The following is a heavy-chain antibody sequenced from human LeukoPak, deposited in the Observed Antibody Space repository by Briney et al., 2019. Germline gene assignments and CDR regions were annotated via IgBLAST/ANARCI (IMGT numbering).Heavy chain of an antibody. D-gene: IGHD6-13*01. CDR1: GGTFSSYA. Sequence: SVKVSCKASGGTFSSYAISWVRQAPGQGLEWMGGIIPIFGTANYAQKFQDRVTITTDESTSTAYMELSSLRSEDTAVYYCARNDGAAAGTYYYMDVWGKGTTVTVSS. V-gene: IGHV1-69*05. J-gene: IGHJ6*03. CDR2: IIPIFGTA. CDR3: ARNDGAAAGTYYYMDV.